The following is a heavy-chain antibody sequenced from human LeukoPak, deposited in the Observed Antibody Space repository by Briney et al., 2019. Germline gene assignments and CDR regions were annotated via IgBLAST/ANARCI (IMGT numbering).Heavy chain of an antibody. Sequence: PSETLSLTCTVSGYSISSGYYWGWIRQPPGKGLEWIGTIYHSGSTYYNPSLKSRVTISVDTSKNQFSLKLSSVTAADTAVYYCAGRILGLVTDDAFDIWGQGTMVTVSS. D-gene: IGHD3/OR15-3a*01. V-gene: IGHV4-38-2*02. CDR3: AGRILGLVTDDAFDI. CDR1: GYSISSGYY. J-gene: IGHJ3*02. CDR2: IYHSGST.